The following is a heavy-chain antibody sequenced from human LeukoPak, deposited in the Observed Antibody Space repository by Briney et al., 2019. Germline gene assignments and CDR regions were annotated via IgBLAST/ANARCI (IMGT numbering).Heavy chain of an antibody. CDR2: IYTSGNT. Sequence: SETLSLTCTVSGGSMSGYYWTWIRQPAGKGLEWIGRIYTSGNTNYNPSLKSRVTMSVDTSKNQFSLRVTSVTAADTAVYYCARGSELLRDGFDIWGQGTMVTFSS. V-gene: IGHV4-4*07. CDR1: GGSMSGYY. J-gene: IGHJ3*02. CDR3: ARGSELLRDGFDI. D-gene: IGHD2-21*01.